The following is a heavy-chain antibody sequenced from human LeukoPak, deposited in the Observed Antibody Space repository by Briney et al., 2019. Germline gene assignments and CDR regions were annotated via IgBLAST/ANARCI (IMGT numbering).Heavy chain of an antibody. CDR2: INPSGGST. V-gene: IGHV1-46*01. CDR3: ARILSVTIFGVAEDY. CDR1: GYTFTSYY. D-gene: IGHD3-3*01. J-gene: IGHJ4*02. Sequence: GASVKVSCKASGYTFTSYYMHWVRQAPGQGLEWMGIINPSGGSTSYAQKFQGRVTMTRDTSTSTVYMELSSLRSEDTAVYYCARILSVTIFGVAEDYWGQGTLVTVSS.